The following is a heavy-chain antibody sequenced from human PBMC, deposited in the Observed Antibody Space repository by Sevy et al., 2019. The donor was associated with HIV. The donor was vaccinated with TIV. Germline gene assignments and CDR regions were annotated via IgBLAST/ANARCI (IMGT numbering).Heavy chain of an antibody. CDR2: IHNAGNT. V-gene: IGHV4-39*01. CDR1: SASMRSSQF. Sequence: SETLSLTCTVSSASMRSSQFWGWIRQPPGKGLEWIGSIHNAGNTYYTPSLKTRLFISVDTSKNQFSLKLNSVIAADTAVYYCVRLPQWLGPSFDSWGQGILVTVSS. D-gene: IGHD6-19*01. J-gene: IGHJ4*02. CDR3: VRLPQWLGPSFDS.